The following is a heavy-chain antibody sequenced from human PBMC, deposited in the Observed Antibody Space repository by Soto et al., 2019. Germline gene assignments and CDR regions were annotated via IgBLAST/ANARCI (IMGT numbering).Heavy chain of an antibody. CDR3: ARGQGAAAGHSNFDY. CDR2: IYDSGNT. CDR1: GGSISGTNYS. Sequence: QLQLQESGSGLVKPSQTLSLTCAVSGGSISGTNYSWSWIRQPPGKGLEWIGYIYDSGNTYYNPSLKSQFSISVDRSENQFSLKWSSVTAADTAVYYYARGQGAAAGHSNFDYWGQGALVTVSS. V-gene: IGHV4-30-2*01. D-gene: IGHD6-13*01. J-gene: IGHJ4*02.